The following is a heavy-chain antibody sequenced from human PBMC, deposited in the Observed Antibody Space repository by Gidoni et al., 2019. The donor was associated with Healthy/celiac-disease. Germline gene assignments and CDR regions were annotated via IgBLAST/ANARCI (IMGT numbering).Heavy chain of an antibody. Sequence: QLQLQESGPGLVKPSETLSLTCTVSGGSISSSSYYWGWIRQPPGKGLEWIGSIYYSGSTYYNPSLKSRVTISVDTSKNQFSLKLSSVTAADTAVYYCARHDYGDYRYPNCFDPWGQGTLVTVSS. CDR2: IYYSGST. V-gene: IGHV4-39*01. CDR3: ARHDYGDYRYPNCFDP. J-gene: IGHJ5*02. D-gene: IGHD4-17*01. CDR1: GGSISSSSYY.